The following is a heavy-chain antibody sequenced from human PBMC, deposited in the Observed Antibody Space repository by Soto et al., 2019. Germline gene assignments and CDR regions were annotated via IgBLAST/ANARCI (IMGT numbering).Heavy chain of an antibody. D-gene: IGHD6-6*01. V-gene: IGHV4-31*03. CDR3: ARRGGSSSGYYYYAMDV. CDR2: IYSNGDT. Sequence: PSETLSLTCTVSGDSIGTTHSYWAWIRQHPGKGLEWIGYIYSNGDTYYNPSLKSRVTISVDTSKNQFSLNLTSVTAADTAVYYCARRGGSSSGYYYYAMDVWGQGTTVTVSS. J-gene: IGHJ6*02. CDR1: GDSIGTTHSY.